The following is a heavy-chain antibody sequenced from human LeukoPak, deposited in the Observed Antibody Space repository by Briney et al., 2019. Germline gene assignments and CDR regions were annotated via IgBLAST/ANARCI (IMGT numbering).Heavy chain of an antibody. V-gene: IGHV1-2*02. Sequence: ASVKVSCKASGYTFTGYYMHWVRQAPGQGLEWMGWINPNSGGTNYAQKFQGRVTVTRGTSISTAYLELSRLRSDDTALYYCARDGGYCSSTSCYAENSFDYWGQGTLVTVSS. D-gene: IGHD2-2*01. CDR1: GYTFTGYY. J-gene: IGHJ4*02. CDR2: INPNSGGT. CDR3: ARDGGYCSSTSCYAENSFDY.